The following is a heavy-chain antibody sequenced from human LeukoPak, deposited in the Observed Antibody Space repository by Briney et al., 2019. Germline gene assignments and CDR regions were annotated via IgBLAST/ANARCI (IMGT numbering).Heavy chain of an antibody. Sequence: GGSLRLSCAASGFRLSDSHMRWVRQAPGKGLEWVGHIRSRRDNYATAYGVSVQGRFTISRDDSNNMAYLQMNSLTADDTAVYYCSRQTVSCHDFWGQGTLVTVSS. CDR2: IRSRRDNYAT. CDR1: GFRLSDSH. CDR3: SRQTVSCHDF. V-gene: IGHV3-73*01. D-gene: IGHD2-2*01. J-gene: IGHJ4*02.